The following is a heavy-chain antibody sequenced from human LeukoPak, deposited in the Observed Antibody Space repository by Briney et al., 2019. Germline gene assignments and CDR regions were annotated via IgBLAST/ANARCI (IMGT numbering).Heavy chain of an antibody. V-gene: IGHV4-39*07. Sequence: SETLSLTCTVSGASISSDDYFWGWIRQPPGKGLEWIATIYYSGNTYYNPSLSSRVTISVDSSKNQFSLRLRSVTAADAAVYFCARTRGRVSKTDFDSWGQGTLVTVSS. CDR1: GASISSDDYF. J-gene: IGHJ4*02. CDR2: IYYSGNT. CDR3: ARTRGRVSKTDFDS. D-gene: IGHD5/OR15-5a*01.